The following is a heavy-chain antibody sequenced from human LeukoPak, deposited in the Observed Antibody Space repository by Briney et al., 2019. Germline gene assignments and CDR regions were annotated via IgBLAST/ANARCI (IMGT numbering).Heavy chain of an antibody. V-gene: IGHV3-21*01. D-gene: IGHD3-10*01. Sequence: GGSLRLSCAASGFTFSSYGMHWVRQAPGKGLEWVSSISSSSSYIYYADSVKGRFTISRDNAKNSLYLQMNNLRAEDTAVYYCARGSVITMVRGVIAPFDYWGQGTLVTVSS. CDR2: ISSSSSYI. CDR3: ARGSVITMVRGVIAPFDY. CDR1: GFTFSSYG. J-gene: IGHJ4*02.